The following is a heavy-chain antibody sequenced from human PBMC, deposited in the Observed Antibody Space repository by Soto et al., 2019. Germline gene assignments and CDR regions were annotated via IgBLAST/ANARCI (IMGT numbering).Heavy chain of an antibody. CDR2: INHSGST. CDR3: AKDHFRDCSGGSCSRRPTDGMDV. Sequence: PSETLSLTCAVYGGSFSGYYWSWIRQPPGKGLEWIGEINHSGSTNYNPSLKSRVTISVDTSKNQFSLKLSSVTAADTAVYYCAKDHFRDCSGGSCSRRPTDGMDVWGQGTTVTVSS. J-gene: IGHJ6*02. CDR1: GGSFSGYY. V-gene: IGHV4-34*01. D-gene: IGHD2-15*01.